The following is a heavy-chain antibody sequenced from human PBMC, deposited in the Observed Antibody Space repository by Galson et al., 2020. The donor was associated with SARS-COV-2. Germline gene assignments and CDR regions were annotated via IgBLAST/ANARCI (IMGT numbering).Heavy chain of an antibody. V-gene: IGHV2-70*01. CDR1: GFSLSTSGMC. D-gene: IGHD3-9*01. J-gene: IGHJ6*02. Sequence: SGPTLVKPTQTLTLTCTFSGFSLSTSGMCVNWIRQPPRKALEWIALIDWDDDKSYSKSLKTRLTISKDTSKNQVVLTMTNMDPVDTATYYCARILYDILTGWGYYGSGVWGQGTTVTVSS. CDR2: IDWDDDK. CDR3: ARILYDILTGWGYYGSGV.